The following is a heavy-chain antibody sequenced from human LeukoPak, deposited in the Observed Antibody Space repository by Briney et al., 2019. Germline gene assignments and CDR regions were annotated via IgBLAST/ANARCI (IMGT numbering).Heavy chain of an antibody. J-gene: IGHJ3*02. CDR1: GGSISGYY. V-gene: IGHV4-59*01. D-gene: IGHD3-22*01. CDR2: IYYNGIS. Sequence: PSETLSLTCTVSGGSISGYYWSWIRQPPGKGLEWIAYIYYNGISNYNPSLKSRVIISVDSSKNQFSLKLTSVTAADTAVYYCAREEVVIDAFDIWGQGTMVTVSS. CDR3: AREEVVIDAFDI.